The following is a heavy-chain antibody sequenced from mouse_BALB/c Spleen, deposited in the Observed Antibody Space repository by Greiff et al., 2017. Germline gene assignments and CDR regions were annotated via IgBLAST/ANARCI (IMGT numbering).Heavy chain of an antibody. CDR2: ISTYYGDA. J-gene: IGHJ3*01. Sequence: QVQLKESGAELVRPGVSVKISCKGSGYTFTDYAMHWVKQSHAKSLEWIGVISTYYGDASYNQKFKGKATMTVDKSSSTAYMELARLTSEDSAIYYCARGSSGYVWFAYWGQGTLVTVSA. CDR3: ARGSSGYVWFAY. V-gene: IGHV1S137*01. CDR1: GYTFTDYA. D-gene: IGHD3-1*01.